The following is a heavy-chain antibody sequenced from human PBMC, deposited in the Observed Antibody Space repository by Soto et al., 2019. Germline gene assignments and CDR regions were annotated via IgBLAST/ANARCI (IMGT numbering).Heavy chain of an antibody. D-gene: IGHD6-13*01. CDR2: ITSSSSYI. Sequence: GGSLRLSCAASGFTFSSYSMNWVRQAPGKGLEWVSSITSSSSYIYYADSVKGRFTISRDNAKNSLYLQMNSLRAEDTAVYYSAKIGDSSSWYFDYGGQGTLVTVSS. CDR3: AKIGDSSSWYFDY. CDR1: GFTFSSYS. J-gene: IGHJ4*02. V-gene: IGHV3-21*01.